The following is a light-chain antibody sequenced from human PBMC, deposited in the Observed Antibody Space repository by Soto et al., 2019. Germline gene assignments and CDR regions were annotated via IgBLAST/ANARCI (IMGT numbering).Light chain of an antibody. V-gene: IGLV2-8*01. CDR2: EVS. J-gene: IGLJ3*02. CDR1: SSDVGGYNY. Sequence: QSVLTEPPAATGSPGQSVTIPCTGTSSDVGGYNYVTWYQQHPGKAPKLIIYEVSKRPSGVPDHFSGSKSGNTASLTVSGLQADDEADYYCSSFGGSNHVVFGGGPKVTVL. CDR3: SSFGGSNHVV.